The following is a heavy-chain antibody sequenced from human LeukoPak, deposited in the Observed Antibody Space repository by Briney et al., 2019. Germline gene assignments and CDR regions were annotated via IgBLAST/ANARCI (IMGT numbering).Heavy chain of an antibody. CDR2: INHSGGT. CDR3: ATSHSITIFRVYGMDV. Sequence: PSETLSLTCTVSGGSVSSGSYYWSWIRQPPGKGLEWIGEINHSGGTNYNPSLKSRVTISVDTSKNQFSLKLSSVTAADTAVYYCATSHSITIFRVYGMDVWGQGTTVTVSS. D-gene: IGHD3-10*01. CDR1: GGSVSSGSYY. V-gene: IGHV4-39*07. J-gene: IGHJ6*02.